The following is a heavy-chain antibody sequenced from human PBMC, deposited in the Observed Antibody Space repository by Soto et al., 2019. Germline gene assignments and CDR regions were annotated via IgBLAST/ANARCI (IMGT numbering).Heavy chain of an antibody. CDR3: ARIPPSGSPWPFEY. V-gene: IGHV1-18*01. CDR1: GYTFTSYG. J-gene: IGHJ4*02. D-gene: IGHD3-10*01. CDR2: ISAYNGNT. Sequence: QVQLVQSEADVKKPGASVKVSCKASGYTFTSYGISWVRQAPGQGLEWMGWISAYNGNTNYAQKLQGRVTMTTDTSTITAYMELRSLRCDDTAVYYCARIPPSGSPWPFEYWGQGTLVTVSS.